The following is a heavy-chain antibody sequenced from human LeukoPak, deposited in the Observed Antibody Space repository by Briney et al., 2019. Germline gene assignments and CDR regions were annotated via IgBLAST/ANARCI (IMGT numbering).Heavy chain of an antibody. D-gene: IGHD2-21*02. CDR2: INQDASEI. V-gene: IGHV3-7*01. CDR1: GFTFSTYW. J-gene: IGHJ4*02. Sequence: PGGSLRLSCAASGFTFSTYWMNWYRQATGKGLEWVGNINQDASEINYVDSVRGRFTISRDNGKNSLHLQMNSLRAEDTAVYYCATDRDNSDWQKRFDSWGQGTLVTVSS. CDR3: ATDRDNSDWQKRFDS.